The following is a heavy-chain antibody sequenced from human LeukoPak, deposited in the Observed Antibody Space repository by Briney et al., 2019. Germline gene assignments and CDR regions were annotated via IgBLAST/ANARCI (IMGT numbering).Heavy chain of an antibody. J-gene: IGHJ4*02. CDR1: GFTFSHYW. CDR2: IKHDGSTK. CDR3: ARDTARGDFDY. V-gene: IGHV3-7*01. Sequence: GGPLRLSCGASGFTFSHYWMIWFRQAPGKGLDWVANIKHDGSTKYYVDSVKGRFTISRDNAKNSLSLQMSSLRAEDSSVYYCARDTARGDFDYWSQGTLVAVSS. D-gene: IGHD6-25*01.